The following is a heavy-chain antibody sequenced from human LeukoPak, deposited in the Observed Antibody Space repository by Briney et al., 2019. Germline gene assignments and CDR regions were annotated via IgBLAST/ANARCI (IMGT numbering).Heavy chain of an antibody. V-gene: IGHV3-23*01. Sequence: PGGSLRLSCAASGFTFSSYAMSWVRQAPGKGLEWVSAISGSGGSTYYADSVKGRFTISRDNSKNTLYLQMNSLRAEDTAVYYCAKDTSSPFGGQGFDYWGQGTLVTVSS. D-gene: IGHD3-16*01. CDR2: ISGSGGST. CDR3: AKDTSSPFGGQGFDY. J-gene: IGHJ4*02. CDR1: GFTFSSYA.